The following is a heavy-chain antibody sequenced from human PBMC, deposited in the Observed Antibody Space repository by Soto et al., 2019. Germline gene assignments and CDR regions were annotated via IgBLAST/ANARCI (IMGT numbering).Heavy chain of an antibody. CDR1: GFTFSSYG. V-gene: IGHV3-30*18. CDR3: AKVLGIAVAVGRGDY. J-gene: IGHJ4*02. D-gene: IGHD6-19*01. CDR2: ISYDGSNK. Sequence: QVQLVESGGGVVQPGRSLRLSCAASGFTFSSYGMHWVRQAPGKGLEWVAVISYDGSNKYYADSVKGRFTISRDNSKNTLYLQMNSVRAEDTAVYYCAKVLGIAVAVGRGDYWGQGTLVTASS.